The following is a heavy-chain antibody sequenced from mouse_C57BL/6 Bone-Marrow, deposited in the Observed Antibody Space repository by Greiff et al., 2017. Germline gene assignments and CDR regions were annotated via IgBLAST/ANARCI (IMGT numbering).Heavy chain of an antibody. CDR1: GYTFTSYW. CDR3: ARVRDDYDEGGFDY. D-gene: IGHD2-4*01. Sequence: QVQLQQPGAELVRPGNSVKLSCKASGYTFTSYWMHWVKQRPGQGLEWIGVIDPSDSYTNYNQKFKGKATLTVDTSSSTAYMQLSRLTAEDAAVYYCARVRDDYDEGGFDYWGQGTTLTVSS. J-gene: IGHJ2*01. V-gene: IGHV1-59*01. CDR2: IDPSDSYT.